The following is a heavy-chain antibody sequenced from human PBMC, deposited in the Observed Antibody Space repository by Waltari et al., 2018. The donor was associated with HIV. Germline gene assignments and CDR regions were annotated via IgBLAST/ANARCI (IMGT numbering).Heavy chain of an antibody. CDR2: TRNKVKSHLT. CDR1: GFTFSNNY. Sequence: EVQLVESGGGMVQPGGSLRRSGAASGFTFSNNYMDWVRQTPGKGLEGVGRTRNKVKSHLTDCAASVKGRFTISSDDSKTAVYLQMNSLKTEDTAVYYCARLVMTSGAFDIWGQGTMVTVSS. D-gene: IGHD6-6*01. CDR3: ARLVMTSGAFDI. J-gene: IGHJ3*02. V-gene: IGHV3-72*01.